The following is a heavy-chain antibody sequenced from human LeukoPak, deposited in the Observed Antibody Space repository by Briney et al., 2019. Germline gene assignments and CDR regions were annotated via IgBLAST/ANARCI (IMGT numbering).Heavy chain of an antibody. CDR3: ARVGDGYKSY. CDR2: IIPILGIA. V-gene: IGHV1-69*04. CDR1: GGTFSSYA. Sequence: GASVKVSCKASGGTFSSYAISWVRQAPGQGLEWMGRIIPILGIANYAQKFQGRVTITTDKSTSTAYMELSSLRSEDTAVYYCARVGDGYKSYWGQGTLVTVSS. J-gene: IGHJ4*02. D-gene: IGHD5-24*01.